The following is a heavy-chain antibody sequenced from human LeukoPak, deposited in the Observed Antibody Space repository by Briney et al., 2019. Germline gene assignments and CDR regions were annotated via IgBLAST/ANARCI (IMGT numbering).Heavy chain of an antibody. V-gene: IGHV3-74*01. CDR3: ARGGELGTFDY. Sequence: GGSLRLSCAASAFTFSSYWMHWVRQAPGKGLVWVSRINADGGRTTYADRVRGRFTISTDNAKNTLFLQMSGLRAEDTAVYYCARGGELGTFDYWGQGTLVTVSS. D-gene: IGHD1-14*01. CDR1: AFTFSSYW. CDR2: INADGGRT. J-gene: IGHJ4*02.